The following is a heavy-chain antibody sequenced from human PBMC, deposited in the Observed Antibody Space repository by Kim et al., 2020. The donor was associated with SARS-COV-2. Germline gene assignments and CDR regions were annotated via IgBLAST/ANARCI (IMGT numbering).Heavy chain of an antibody. V-gene: IGHV3-64*04. J-gene: IGHJ1*01. CDR3: ARDPRFVVAATGDIYFQH. D-gene: IGHD2-15*01. Sequence: KGTFTNARDNSKNTLYLKMNSLRAEDTAVYYCARDPRFVVAATGDIYFQHWGQGTLVTVSS.